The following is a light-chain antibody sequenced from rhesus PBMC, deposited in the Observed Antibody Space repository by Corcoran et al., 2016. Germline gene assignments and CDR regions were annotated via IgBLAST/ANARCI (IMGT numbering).Light chain of an antibody. CDR3: QPQNTSPWT. CDR2: YGN. V-gene: IGKV1-32*05. J-gene: IGKJ1*01. CDR1: QGISTH. Sequence: DIQMTQSPSSLSTSVGDRVSITCRTSQGISTHLNWYQQKPGKAPKLLIYYGNRLEAGVPSRFSGSGSWTTFTLTIRSLHLGEFAPYYWQPQNTSPWTFSQGTKVEIK.